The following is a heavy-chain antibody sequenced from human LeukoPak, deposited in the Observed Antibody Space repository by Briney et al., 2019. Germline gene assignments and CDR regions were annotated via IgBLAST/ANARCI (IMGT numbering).Heavy chain of an antibody. V-gene: IGHV4-30-4*08. D-gene: IGHD3-16*02. J-gene: IGHJ4*02. Sequence: SETLSLTCTVSGGSISSGDYYWSWIRQPPGKGLEWIGYIYYSGSTYYNPSLKSRVTISVDTSKNQFSLKLSSVTAADTAVHYCARSYYDYVWGSYRYVSPHFDYWGQGTLVTVSS. CDR1: GGSISSGDYY. CDR3: ARSYYDYVWGSYRYVSPHFDY. CDR2: IYYSGST.